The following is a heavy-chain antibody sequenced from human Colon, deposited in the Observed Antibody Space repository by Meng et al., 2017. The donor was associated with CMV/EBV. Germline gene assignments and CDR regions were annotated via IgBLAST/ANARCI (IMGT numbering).Heavy chain of an antibody. V-gene: IGHV3-30*04. CDR3: ARAAVSLSPSSWSSLDV. CDR1: GFTFNTYV. CDR2: MSYDSNR. Sequence: GGSLRLSCGASGFTFNTYVMYWVRQAPGKGLEWVAVMSYDSNRYYADSVKGRFTISRDNSKNTLYLQMDSLRPEDSAIYYCARAAVSLSPSSWSSLDVRGQGTTVTVSS. J-gene: IGHJ6*02. D-gene: IGHD3-3*01.